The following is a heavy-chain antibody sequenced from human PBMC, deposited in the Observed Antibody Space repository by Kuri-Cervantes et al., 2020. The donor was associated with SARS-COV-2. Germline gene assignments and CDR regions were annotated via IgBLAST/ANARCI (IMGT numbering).Heavy chain of an antibody. CDR3: ARGGEMRLRKTGTVIDY. J-gene: IGHJ4*02. D-gene: IGHD1-1*01. V-gene: IGHV1-69*04. CDR2: IIPILGTA. CDR1: GGTFSSYA. Sequence: SVKVSCKASGGTFSSYAISWVRQAPGQGLEWMGRIIPILGTANYAQKFQGRVTITADKSTSTAYMELSSLRSEDTAVYYCARGGEMRLRKTGTVIDYWGQGTLVTVSS.